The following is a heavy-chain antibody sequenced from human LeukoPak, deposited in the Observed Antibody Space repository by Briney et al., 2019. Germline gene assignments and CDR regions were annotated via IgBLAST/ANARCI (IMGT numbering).Heavy chain of an antibody. CDR1: GYSISSDYY. J-gene: IGHJ4*02. D-gene: IGHD1-26*01. CDR3: ARAIEVGAMAPFDY. V-gene: IGHV4-38-2*02. CDR2: IYHSGST. Sequence: PSETLSLTCTVSGYSISSDYYWGWVRQPPGKGLEWIGSIYHSGSTYYNPSLKSRVTISVDTSKNQFSLKLTSVTAADAAVYYCARAIEVGAMAPFDYWGQGTLVTVSS.